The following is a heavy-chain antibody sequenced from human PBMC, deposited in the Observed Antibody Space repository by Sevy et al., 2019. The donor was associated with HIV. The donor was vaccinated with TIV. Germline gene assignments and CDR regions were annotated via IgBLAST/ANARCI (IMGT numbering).Heavy chain of an antibody. CDR2: IKGKTDRGTT. D-gene: IGHD1-1*01. CDR1: GLTFSHAW. CDR3: TTGATRSFFYYGMDV. V-gene: IGHV3-15*01. J-gene: IGHJ6*02. Sequence: GGSLRLSCAASGLTFSHAWMSWVRQAPGKGLEWVGSIKGKTDRGTTDYAAPVTGRFTISRDDSKNTLFLQMNSLKTEDTAVYYCTTGATRSFFYYGMDVWGQWTTVTVSS.